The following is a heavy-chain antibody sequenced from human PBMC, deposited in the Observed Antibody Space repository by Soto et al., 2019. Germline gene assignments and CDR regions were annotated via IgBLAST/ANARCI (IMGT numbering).Heavy chain of an antibody. J-gene: IGHJ4*02. CDR1: GFTFSSYA. CDR2: ISGSGGST. Sequence: EVQLLESGGGLVQPGGSLRLSCAPSGFTFSSYAMSWVRQAPGKGLEWVSTISGSGGSTYYADSVKGRFTISRDNSKNTLDLQMNSLRAEDTAVYYCAKDGRIVGATLFDYWGQGTLVTVSS. CDR3: AKDGRIVGATLFDY. V-gene: IGHV3-23*01. D-gene: IGHD1-26*01.